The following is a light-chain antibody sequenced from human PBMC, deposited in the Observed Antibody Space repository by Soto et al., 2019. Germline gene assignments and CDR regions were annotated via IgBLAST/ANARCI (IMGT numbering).Light chain of an antibody. CDR2: DAS. J-gene: IGKJ1*01. V-gene: IGKV3-11*01. Sequence: EIVLTQSPATLSLSPGERATLSCRASQSVSTYLAWYQQKPGQAPRPLIYDASNRATGIPARFSGSGSGTDFTLTISSLEPEDFAVYYCQQRSNWPPTWTFGQGTKVEI. CDR3: QQRSNWPPTWT. CDR1: QSVSTY.